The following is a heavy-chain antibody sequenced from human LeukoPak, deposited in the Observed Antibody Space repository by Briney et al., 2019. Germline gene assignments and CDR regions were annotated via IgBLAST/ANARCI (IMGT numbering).Heavy chain of an antibody. CDR1: XYTFTXXA. CDR2: INAGNGNT. V-gene: IGHV1-3*01. Sequence: SCXXSXYTFTXXAMHWVRQAPGQRLEWVGWINAGNGNTKYSQKFQGRVTITRDTSVSTAYMELSSLRSEDTAVYYCARMGSYYVLKPWGQGTLVTVSS. J-gene: IGHJ5*02. CDR3: ARMGSYYVLKP. D-gene: IGHD1-26*01.